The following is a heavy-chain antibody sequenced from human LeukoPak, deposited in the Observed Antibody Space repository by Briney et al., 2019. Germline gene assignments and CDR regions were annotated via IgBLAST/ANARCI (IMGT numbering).Heavy chain of an antibody. CDR3: ARGYYGSGSHCCHMDV. D-gene: IGHD3-10*01. CDR1: VGSFSGYY. J-gene: IGHJ6*03. V-gene: IGHV4-34*01. CDR2: INHSGST. Sequence: SETLSLTCAVYVGSFSGYYWSWIRQPPGKGLEWIGEINHSGSTNYNSSLKSRVTISVDTSKNQFPLKLSSVTAADTAVYYCARGYYGSGSHCCHMDVWGKGTTITVS.